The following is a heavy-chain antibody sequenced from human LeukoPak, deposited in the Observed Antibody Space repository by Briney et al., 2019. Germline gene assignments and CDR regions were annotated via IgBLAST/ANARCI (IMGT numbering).Heavy chain of an antibody. CDR1: GFGFSDSY. V-gene: IGHV3-11*01. CDR2: ISGSGSDI. D-gene: IGHD2-8*01. J-gene: IGHJ4*01. Sequence: GGSLRLSCVVSGFGFSDSYMTWIRQTPGKGLEWLAYISGSGSDIYYADSVKGRFTISRDNAKNSLYLQMNSLRPDDTALYYCSTDPMLLIYWGHGTLVTVSS. CDR3: STDPMLLIY.